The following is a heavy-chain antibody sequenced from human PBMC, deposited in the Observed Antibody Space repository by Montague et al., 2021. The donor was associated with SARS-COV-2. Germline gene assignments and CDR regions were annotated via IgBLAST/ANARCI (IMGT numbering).Heavy chain of an antibody. D-gene: IGHD5-24*01. J-gene: IGHJ2*01. Sequence: SETLSLTCTVSGDSISSSNYYWSWIRQPPGKGLEWIGSIYYRGSTYYNPSLKSRVTISVDTSMNQFSLKLSSVTAADTAVYYCARHGEIATIVGWWFFDLWGRGTLVPVSS. CDR3: ARHGEIATIVGWWFFDL. V-gene: IGHV4-39*01. CDR1: GDSISSSNYY. CDR2: IYYRGST.